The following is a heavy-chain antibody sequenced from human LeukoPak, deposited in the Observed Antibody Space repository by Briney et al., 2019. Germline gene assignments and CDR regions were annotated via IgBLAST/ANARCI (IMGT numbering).Heavy chain of an antibody. CDR2: IGGSDGRT. D-gene: IGHD6-19*01. CDR1: GFTFSSYP. V-gene: IGHV3-23*01. Sequence: GGSLRLSCTASGFTFSSYPMSWVRQAPEKGLEWVSGIGGSDGRTYYADSVKGRFTISRDNSKNTLYLQMNSLRAEDTAIYYCAKMPVSYSSGWSTFDYWGQGSLVTVSS. CDR3: AKMPVSYSSGWSTFDY. J-gene: IGHJ4*02.